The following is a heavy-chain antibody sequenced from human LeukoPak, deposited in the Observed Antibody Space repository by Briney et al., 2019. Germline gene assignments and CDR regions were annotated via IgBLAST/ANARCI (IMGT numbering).Heavy chain of an antibody. Sequence: GGSLRLSCAASAFTFSNYWMSWVRQAPGKGLEWVANIKEDGSEINYVDSVKGRFTISRDNAKNSLYLQMNSLRVDDTAVYYCARVRGYPTFDYWGQGTLVTVSS. CDR2: IKEDGSEI. CDR3: ARVRGYPTFDY. V-gene: IGHV3-7*01. D-gene: IGHD3-10*01. CDR1: AFTFSNYW. J-gene: IGHJ4*02.